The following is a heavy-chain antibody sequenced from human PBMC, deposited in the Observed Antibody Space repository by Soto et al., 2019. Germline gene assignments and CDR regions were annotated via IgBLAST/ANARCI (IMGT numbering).Heavy chain of an antibody. CDR3: AHLRDYYGSGSLYTLGEPSYYDDYNCGMDV. V-gene: IGHV2-70*12. D-gene: IGHD3-10*01. CDR1: GFSLSTSGMC. CDR2: IDWDDDK. Sequence: SGPTLVNPTQTLTLTCTFSGFSLSTSGMCVSWIRQPPGKALEWLALIDWDDDKYYSTSLKTRLTISKDTSKNQVVLTMPNMDTVHTATYYCAHLRDYYGSGSLYTLGEPSYYDDYNCGMDVWGKGTTVTVSS. J-gene: IGHJ6*04.